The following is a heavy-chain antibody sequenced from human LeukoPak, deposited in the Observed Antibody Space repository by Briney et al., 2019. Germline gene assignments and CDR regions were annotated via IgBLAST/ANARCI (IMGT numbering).Heavy chain of an antibody. V-gene: IGHV4-61*08. J-gene: IGHJ3*02. CDR2: IYYSGST. D-gene: IGHD5-18*01. CDR1: GGSISSGGYY. Sequence: SSETLSLTCTVSGGSISSGGYYWSWIRQPPGKGLEWIGYIYYSGSTNYNPSLKSRVTISVDTSKNQFSLKLSSVTAADTAVYYCARGNTAMVTRDAFDIWGQGTMVTVSS. CDR3: ARGNTAMVTRDAFDI.